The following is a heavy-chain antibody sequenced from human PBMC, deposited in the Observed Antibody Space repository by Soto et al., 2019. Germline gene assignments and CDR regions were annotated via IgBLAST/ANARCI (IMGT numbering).Heavy chain of an antibody. Sequence: QVQLVQSGAEVKKPGSSVKVSCKASGGTFSSYTISWVRQAPGQGLEWMGRIIPILGIANYAQKFQGRVTITAYKSTSTAYMELSSLRSEDTAVYYCARDRGCIGGSCYSSSNWFDPWGQGTLVTVSS. CDR1: GGTFSSYT. V-gene: IGHV1-69*08. J-gene: IGHJ5*02. CDR3: ARDRGCIGGSCYSSSNWFDP. D-gene: IGHD2-15*01. CDR2: IIPILGIA.